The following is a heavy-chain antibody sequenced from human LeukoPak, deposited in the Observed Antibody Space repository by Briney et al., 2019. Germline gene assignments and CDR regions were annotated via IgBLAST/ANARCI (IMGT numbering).Heavy chain of an antibody. V-gene: IGHV3-11*04. CDR2: ISSSGSTI. CDR3: AGRGLQLWLIHPGLDY. J-gene: IGHJ4*02. D-gene: IGHD5-18*01. CDR1: GFTFSDYY. Sequence: PGGSLRLSCAASGFTFSDYYMSWIRQAPGKGLEWVSYISSSGSTIYYADSVRGRFTISRDNAKSSLYLQMNSLRAEDTAVYYCAGRGLQLWLIHPGLDYWGQGTLVTVSS.